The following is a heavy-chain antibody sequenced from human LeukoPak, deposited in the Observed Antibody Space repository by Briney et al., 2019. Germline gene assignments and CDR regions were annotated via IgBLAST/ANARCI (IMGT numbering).Heavy chain of an antibody. Sequence: GSSVKVSCKASGGTFSSYAISWVRQAPGQGLEWMGWVDPRSGATKCTQKFQGRVTMTRDTSITTVYVELNGLTFDDTAVYYCATDNYGTLDYWGQGTLVSVSS. CDR3: ATDNYGTLDY. CDR1: GGTFSSYA. CDR2: VDPRSGAT. V-gene: IGHV1-2*02. J-gene: IGHJ4*02. D-gene: IGHD3-10*01.